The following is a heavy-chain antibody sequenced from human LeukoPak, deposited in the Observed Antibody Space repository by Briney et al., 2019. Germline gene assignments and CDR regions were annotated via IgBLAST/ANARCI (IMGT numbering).Heavy chain of an antibody. Sequence: GGTLRLSCAASGFTFSSYGMSWVRQAPGKGLEWVSAISGSGGSTYYADSVKGRFTISRDNSKNTLYLQMNSLRAEDTAVYYCARDHPTYYYGSGSHNWFDPWGQGTLVTVSS. D-gene: IGHD3-10*01. V-gene: IGHV3-23*01. CDR3: ARDHPTYYYGSGSHNWFDP. CDR2: ISGSGGST. J-gene: IGHJ5*02. CDR1: GFTFSSYG.